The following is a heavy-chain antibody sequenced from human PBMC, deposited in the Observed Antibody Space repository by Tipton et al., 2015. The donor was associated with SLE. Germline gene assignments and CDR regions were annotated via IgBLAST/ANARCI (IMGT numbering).Heavy chain of an antibody. J-gene: IGHJ3*01. V-gene: IGHV4-61*08. D-gene: IGHD1-26*01. CDR2: INHTGGT. CDR1: GGSIRSDDYY. Sequence: TLSLTCTVSGGSIRSDDYYWSWIRQTPGEGLEWIGEINHTGGTNYNPSLESRVTMSVDTSKNQFSLKLSSVTAADTAMYYCVRERKYVVRFRELVAPDLWGQGTAITASS. CDR3: VRERKYVVRFRELVAPDL.